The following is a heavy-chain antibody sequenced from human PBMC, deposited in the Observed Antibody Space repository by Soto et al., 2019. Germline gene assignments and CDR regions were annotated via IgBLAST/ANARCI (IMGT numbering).Heavy chain of an antibody. Sequence: SETLSLTCTVSGGSIISGDYYWSWIRQPPGKGLEWNGEINHSGSTNYNPSLKSRVTISVDTSKNQFSLKLSSVTAADTAVYYCARGRVTMVRGVIIRPLAVWGQGTTVTVSS. V-gene: IGHV4-34*01. CDR3: ARGRVTMVRGVIIRPLAV. CDR1: GGSIISGDYY. CDR2: INHSGST. J-gene: IGHJ6*02. D-gene: IGHD3-10*01.